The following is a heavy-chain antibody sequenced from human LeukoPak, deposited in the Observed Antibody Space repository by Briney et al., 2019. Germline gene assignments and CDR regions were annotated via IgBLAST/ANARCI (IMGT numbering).Heavy chain of an antibody. J-gene: IGHJ5*02. CDR3: ARELRYFDWFSNWFDP. Sequence: GASVKVSCKASGYTFMNYYIHWVRQAPGQGLEWMGWMNPNSGNTGYAQKFQGRVTMTRNTSISTAYMELSSLRSEDTAVYYCARELRYFDWFSNWFDPWGQGTLVTVSS. D-gene: IGHD3-9*01. V-gene: IGHV1-8*02. CDR1: GYTFMNYY. CDR2: MNPNSGNT.